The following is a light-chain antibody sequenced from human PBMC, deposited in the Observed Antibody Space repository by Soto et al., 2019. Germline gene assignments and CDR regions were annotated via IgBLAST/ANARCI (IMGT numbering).Light chain of an antibody. CDR2: GAS. CDR3: QQYGNSPYT. J-gene: IGKJ2*01. CDR1: QSVSSK. Sequence: EIVMTQSPATLSVSPGERATLSCRATQSVSSKLAWFQQKPGQAPRLLIYGASTRATDIPARFSGSGSGTEFSLTISSLQSEDFAVYYCQQYGNSPYTFGQGTKLEIK. V-gene: IGKV3-15*01.